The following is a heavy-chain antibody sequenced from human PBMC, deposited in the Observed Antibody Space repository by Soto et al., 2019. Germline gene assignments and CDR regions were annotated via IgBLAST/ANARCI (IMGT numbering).Heavy chain of an antibody. CDR2: IPPGDSDT. J-gene: IGHJ4*02. CDR3: ARQIYDSDTGPNFQYYFDS. V-gene: IGHV5-51*01. CDR1: GYSFTSYW. D-gene: IGHD3-22*01. Sequence: ESLKIGSQGPGYSFTSYWLGWVRQIPGKGLAPMRVIPPGDSDTRYSPSFQGQVTISADKSISTAYLQWSSLKASDTAMYYCARQIYDSDTGPNFQYYFDSWGQGTPVTVSS.